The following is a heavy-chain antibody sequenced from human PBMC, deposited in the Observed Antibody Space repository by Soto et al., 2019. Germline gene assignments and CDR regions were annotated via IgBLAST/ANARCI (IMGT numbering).Heavy chain of an antibody. V-gene: IGHV1-18*01. CDR1: GYTFTGYG. CDR2: INAYNDNT. J-gene: IGHJ4*02. CDR3: ARRIGSPDVYFDF. Sequence: QVQLVQSGAEVKRPGASVKVSCKASGYTFTGYGISWVRQAPGQGLEWMGRINAYNDNTDYAQKFQGRVTLTIDTSTSTAYMELRSLRSDDTTVYYCARRIGSPDVYFDFWGQGTLVTVSS.